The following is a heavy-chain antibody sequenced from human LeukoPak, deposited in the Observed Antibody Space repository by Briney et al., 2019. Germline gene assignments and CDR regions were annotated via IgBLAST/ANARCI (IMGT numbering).Heavy chain of an antibody. CDR3: AKTYDFWSGYYGFFVY. CDR2: ISGSGGST. CDR1: GFTLSSYA. Sequence: GGSLRLSCAASGFTLSSYAMSWVRQAPGKGLEWVSAISGSGGSTYYADSVKGRFTISRDNSKNTLYLRMNSLRAEDTAVYYCAKTYDFWSGYYGFFVYWGQGTLVTVSS. J-gene: IGHJ4*02. V-gene: IGHV3-23*01. D-gene: IGHD3-3*01.